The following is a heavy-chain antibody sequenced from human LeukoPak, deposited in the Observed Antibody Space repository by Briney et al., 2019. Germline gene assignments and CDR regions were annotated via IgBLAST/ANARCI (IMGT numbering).Heavy chain of an antibody. D-gene: IGHD3-10*01. J-gene: IGHJ4*02. V-gene: IGHV3-23*01. Sequence: PGGSLRLSCAASGFSFSSSPMAWVRQAPGKGLEWVSIIDSTGFSTRDADSVKGRFSISRDNSKNTLDLQMSSLRAEDTAKYFCAKGTYFGPGRYYFDLWGQGTLAIVSS. CDR1: GFSFSSSP. CDR3: AKGTYFGPGRYYFDL. CDR2: IDSTGFST.